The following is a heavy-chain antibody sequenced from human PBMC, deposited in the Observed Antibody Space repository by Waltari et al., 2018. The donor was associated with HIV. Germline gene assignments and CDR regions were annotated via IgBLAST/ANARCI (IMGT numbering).Heavy chain of an antibody. V-gene: IGHV3-74*01. J-gene: IGHJ4*02. Sequence: EVQLVASGGGLVQPGGSLRLSGAASGFTFSSSWMHGVRQAQGKGLVWVSRINSDGSSTTYADSVKGRFTISRDNAKNTLYLQMNSLRDEDTAVYYCATFPINDHSNKRLGYWGQGTLVTVSS. CDR3: ATFPINDHSNKRLGY. CDR1: GFTFSSSW. D-gene: IGHD4-4*01. CDR2: INSDGSST.